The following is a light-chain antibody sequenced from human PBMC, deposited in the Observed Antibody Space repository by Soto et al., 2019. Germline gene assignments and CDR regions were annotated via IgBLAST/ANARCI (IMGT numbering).Light chain of an antibody. V-gene: IGKV3-20*01. CDR1: QSVSSSY. CDR2: GGS. J-gene: IGKJ1*01. CDR3: QQYDSIPPWT. Sequence: EIVLTQSPGTLSLSPGERDTRSCMAIQSVSSSYLAWYQQKPGQAPRLLIYGGSSRATGIPVRFSGSGSETDFTLTITRLEPEDYAVYFCQQYDSIPPWTFGQGTKVDIK.